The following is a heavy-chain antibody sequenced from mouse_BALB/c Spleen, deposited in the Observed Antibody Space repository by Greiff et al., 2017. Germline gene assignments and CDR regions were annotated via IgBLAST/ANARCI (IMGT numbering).Heavy chain of an antibody. CDR2: IWTGGGT. D-gene: IGHD2-1*01. CDR3: VRARGPYGNYDYAMDY. V-gene: IGHV2-9-2*01. J-gene: IGHJ4*01. CDR1: GFSLTSYD. Sequence: QVQLKESGPGLVAPSQSLSITCTVSGFSLTSYDISWIRQPPGKGLEWLGVIWTGGGTNYNSAFMSRLSISKDNSKSQVFLKMNSLQTDDTAIYYCVRARGPYGNYDYAMDYWGQGTSGTVSA.